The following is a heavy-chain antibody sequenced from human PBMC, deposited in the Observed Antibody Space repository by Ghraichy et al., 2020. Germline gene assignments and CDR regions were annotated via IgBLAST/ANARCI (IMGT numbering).Heavy chain of an antibody. CDR2: INHSGST. CDR1: GGSFSGYY. D-gene: IGHD6-19*01. CDR3: ARAGQWLVQDGMDV. J-gene: IGHJ6*02. Sequence: SETLSLTCAVYGGSFSGYYWSWIRQPPGKGLEWIGEINHSGSTNYNPSLKSRVTISVDTSKNQFSLKLSSVTAADTAVYYCARAGQWLVQDGMDVWGQGTTVTVSS. V-gene: IGHV4-34*01.